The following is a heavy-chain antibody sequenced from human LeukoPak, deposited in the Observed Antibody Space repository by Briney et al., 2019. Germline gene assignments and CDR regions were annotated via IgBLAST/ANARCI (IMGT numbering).Heavy chain of an antibody. CDR2: IRSKAYGGTT. V-gene: IGHV3-49*04. J-gene: IGHJ3*02. Sequence: GGSLRLSCTGSGFTFGDYAMSWVRQAPGKGLEWVGFIRSKAYGGTTEYAASVKGRFTISRDDSKSIAYLQMNSLEIEDTAVYYCSRNYVSGSYAFDIWGQGTMVTVSP. D-gene: IGHD3-10*01. CDR1: GFTFGDYA. CDR3: SRNYVSGSYAFDI.